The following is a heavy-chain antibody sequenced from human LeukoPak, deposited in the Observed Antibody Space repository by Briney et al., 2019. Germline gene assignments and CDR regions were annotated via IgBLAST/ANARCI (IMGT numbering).Heavy chain of an antibody. J-gene: IGHJ4*02. CDR3: ARSPLSNYDFWSNFDY. Sequence: SVKVSCKASGGTFISYAISWVRQAPGQGLEWMGGIIPIFGTANYAQKFQGRVTITADESTSTAYMELSSLRSEDTAVYYCARSPLSNYDFWSNFDYWGQGTLVTVSS. V-gene: IGHV1-69*13. CDR2: IIPIFGTA. CDR1: GGTFISYA. D-gene: IGHD3-3*01.